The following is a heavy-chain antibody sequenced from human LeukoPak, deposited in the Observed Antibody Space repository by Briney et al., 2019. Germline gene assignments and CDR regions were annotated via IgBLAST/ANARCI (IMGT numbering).Heavy chain of an antibody. CDR1: GGTFSSYA. CDR2: IIPIFGTA. J-gene: IGHJ4*02. V-gene: IGHV1-69*05. D-gene: IGHD3-22*01. Sequence: XVKVSCKASGGTFSSYAISWVRQAPGQGLEWMGGIIPIFGTANYAQKFQGRVTITTDEYTSSAYMELSSLRSEDTAVYYCARDWSRSSGFFGPPANWGQGTLVTVSS. CDR3: ARDWSRSSGFFGPPAN.